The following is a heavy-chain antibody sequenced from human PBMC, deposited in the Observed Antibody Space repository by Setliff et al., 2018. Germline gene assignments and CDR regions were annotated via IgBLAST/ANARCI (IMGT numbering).Heavy chain of an antibody. V-gene: IGHV3-23*01. CDR2: VTGSGAVT. D-gene: IGHD2-21*02. CDR3: AKAKPRVVGGQNCDGDCLFYFDY. J-gene: IGHJ4*02. CDR1: GFTFRNYA. Sequence: GGSLRLSCAASGFTFRNYAMNWVRQTPGKGLEWVSSVTGSGAVTFYADNVKGRFTISRDNSRDTMYLQMNSLRAEDTAIYYCAKAKPRVVGGQNCDGDCLFYFDYWGQGALVTVSS.